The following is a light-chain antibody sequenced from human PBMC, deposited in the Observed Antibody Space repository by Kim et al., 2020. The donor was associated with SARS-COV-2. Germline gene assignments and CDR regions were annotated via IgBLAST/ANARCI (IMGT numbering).Light chain of an antibody. V-gene: IGKV4-1*01. CDR3: QQYYSTPRT. CDR1: QSVLYSSNNKNY. J-gene: IGKJ1*01. Sequence: ATINCKSSQSVLYSSNNKNYLAWYQQKPGQPPKLLIYWASTRESGVPDRFSGSGSGTDFTLTISSLQAEDVAAYYCQQYYSTPRTFGQGTKVDIK. CDR2: WAS.